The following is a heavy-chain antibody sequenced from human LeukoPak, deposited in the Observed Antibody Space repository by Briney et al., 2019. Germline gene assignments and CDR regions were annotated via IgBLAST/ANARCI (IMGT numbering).Heavy chain of an antibody. V-gene: IGHV4-59*01. CDR2: IYYTGST. CDR1: GGSISSYY. J-gene: IGHJ4*02. Sequence: SETLSLTCTVSGGSISSYYWTWIRQPPGKGLEWIGYIYYTGSTNHNPSLKSRVTISVDTSKNQFSLKLSSVTAADTAVYYCVVYDLWSGYPGYWGQGILVTVSS. D-gene: IGHD3-3*01. CDR3: VVYDLWSGYPGY.